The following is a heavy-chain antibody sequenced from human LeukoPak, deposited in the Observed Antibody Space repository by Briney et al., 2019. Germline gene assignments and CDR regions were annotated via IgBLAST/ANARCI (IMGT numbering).Heavy chain of an antibody. D-gene: IGHD6-13*01. V-gene: IGHV3-66*01. CDR2: IYSGGPT. CDR1: ELTVSSDY. CDR3: AKTPSSSPNYYYYGMDV. J-gene: IGHJ6*02. Sequence: PGGSLRLSCAASELTVSSDYMSWVRQAPGQGLEWVSVIYSGGPTYYADSVKGRFTISRDNSKNTLYLQMNSLRAEDTAVYYCAKTPSSSPNYYYYGMDVWGQGTTVTVSS.